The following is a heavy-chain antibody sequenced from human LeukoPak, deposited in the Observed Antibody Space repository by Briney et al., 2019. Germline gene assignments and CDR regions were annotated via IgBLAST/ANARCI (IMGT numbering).Heavy chain of an antibody. D-gene: IGHD2-15*01. V-gene: IGHV4-59*08. CDR3: ARIYCSGGSCYSETFDY. J-gene: IGHJ4*02. CDR2: IYYSGST. CDR1: GDSISSYY. Sequence: LETPSLTCTVSGDSISSYYWSWIRQPPRKGLEWIGYIYYSGSTNYNPSLKSRVTISLDTSKNQFSLKLSSVTAADTAVYYCARIYCSGGSCYSETFDYWGQGTLVTVSS.